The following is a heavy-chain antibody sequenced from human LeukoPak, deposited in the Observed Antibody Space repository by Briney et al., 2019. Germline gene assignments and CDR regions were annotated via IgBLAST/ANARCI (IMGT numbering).Heavy chain of an antibody. CDR1: GFTFSSCS. D-gene: IGHD5-24*01. CDR2: TYSSGTT. Sequence: GGSLRLSCAASGFTFSSCSMNWVRQAPGKGLEWVSVTYSSGTTYYADSVKGRFTISRDTSKNTLHLQMNSLRVEDTAVYHCARDIRREMAIPFDVWGQGTLVTVSS. J-gene: IGHJ3*01. CDR3: ARDIRREMAIPFDV. V-gene: IGHV3-66*01.